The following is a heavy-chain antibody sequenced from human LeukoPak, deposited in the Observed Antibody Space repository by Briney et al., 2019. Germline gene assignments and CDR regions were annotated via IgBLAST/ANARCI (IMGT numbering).Heavy chain of an antibody. J-gene: IGHJ4*02. CDR1: GYTFTSYG. Sequence: ASVKVSCKASGYTFTSYGISWVRQAPGQGLEWMGWISAYNGNTNYAQKLQGRVTMTTDTSTSTAYMELRSLGSDDTAVYYCASSRYYYDSSGYYYWGQGTLVTVSS. CDR3: ASSRYYYDSSGYYY. V-gene: IGHV1-18*01. D-gene: IGHD3-22*01. CDR2: ISAYNGNT.